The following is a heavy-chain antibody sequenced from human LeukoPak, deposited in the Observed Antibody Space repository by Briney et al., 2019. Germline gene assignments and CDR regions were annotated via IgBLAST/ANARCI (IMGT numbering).Heavy chain of an antibody. V-gene: IGHV1-8*03. CDR2: MNPNSGNT. Sequence: ASVKVSCKASGYTFTSYDINWVRQATGQGLEWMGWMNPNSGNTGYAQKFQGRVTITRNTSISTAYMELSRLRSDDTAVYYCARARTGYYKYFDYWGQGTLVTVSS. J-gene: IGHJ4*02. D-gene: IGHD3-9*01. CDR3: ARARTGYYKYFDY. CDR1: GYTFTSYD.